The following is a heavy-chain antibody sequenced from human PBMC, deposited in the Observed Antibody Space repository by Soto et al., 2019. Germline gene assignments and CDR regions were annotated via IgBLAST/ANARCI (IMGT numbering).Heavy chain of an antibody. CDR1: GYSFTTYG. V-gene: IGHV1-18*01. D-gene: IGHD3-10*01. J-gene: IGHJ4*02. CDR3: ARDKMIDDYGLGTYDY. CDR2: ISGYNGNT. Sequence: ASVKVSCKTSGYSFTTYGLSWVRQAPGRGLEWVGWISGYNGNTNYAQKFQGTVILTTDTPTTTGYMEIKSLSSDDTAVYYCARDKMIDDYGLGTYDYWGEGITVTVSS.